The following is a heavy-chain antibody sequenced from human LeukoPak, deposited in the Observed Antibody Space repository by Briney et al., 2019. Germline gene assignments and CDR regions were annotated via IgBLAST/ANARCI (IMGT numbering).Heavy chain of an antibody. CDR2: ISSSSSYI. J-gene: IGHJ3*02. V-gene: IGHV3-21*01. D-gene: IGHD2/OR15-2a*01. Sequence: GGSLRLSCAASGFTFSSYSMNWVRQAPGKGLEWVSSISSSSSYIYYADSVKGRFTISRDNAKNSLYLQMNSLRAEDTAVYYCAKPVLLGRAFDIWGQGTMVTVSS. CDR1: GFTFSSYS. CDR3: AKPVLLGRAFDI.